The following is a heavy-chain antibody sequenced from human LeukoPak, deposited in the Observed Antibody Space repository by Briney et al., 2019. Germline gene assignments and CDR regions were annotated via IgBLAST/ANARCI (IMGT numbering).Heavy chain of an antibody. V-gene: IGHV3-33*01. Sequence: GGSLRLSCAAAGFSFNTYAMHWVRQAPGQGLEWVALIWHDGSHKFYSNSVRGQFTASRDNSKNTVYLQMNNLRPEDSAVYYCAREIFGSGGYPDFWGQGTLVTVSS. CDR3: AREIFGSGGYPDF. CDR1: GFSFNTYA. CDR2: IWHDGSHK. D-gene: IGHD3-10*01. J-gene: IGHJ4*02.